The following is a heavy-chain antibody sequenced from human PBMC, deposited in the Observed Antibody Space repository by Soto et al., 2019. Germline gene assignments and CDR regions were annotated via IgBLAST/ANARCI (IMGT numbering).Heavy chain of an antibody. D-gene: IGHD6-13*01. Sequence: QVQLVESGGGVVQPGRSLRLSCAASGFTFSSYAMHWVRQAPGKGLEWVAVISDDGSNKYYADSVKGRFTISRDNSKNPLYLQMNSMRAEDAAVYYCARGGASSSAAFDYWGQGTLVTVSS. V-gene: IGHV3-30-3*01. CDR1: GFTFSSYA. CDR2: ISDDGSNK. CDR3: ARGGASSSAAFDY. J-gene: IGHJ4*02.